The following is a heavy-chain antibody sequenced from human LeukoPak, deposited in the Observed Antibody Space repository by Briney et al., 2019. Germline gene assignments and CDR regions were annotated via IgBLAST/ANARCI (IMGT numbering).Heavy chain of an antibody. CDR1: GGAISSYY. J-gene: IGHJ4*02. CDR3: AREGLYDSSGYYMDY. Sequence: PSETLSLTCTVSGGAISSYYWSWIRQSPGKGLEWIGDIYCGGGTKYNPSLLSRVAISVDTSQNQFSLSLRSVSAADTAVYYCAREGLYDSSGYYMDYWGQGTLVIVSS. CDR2: IYCGGGT. D-gene: IGHD3-22*01. V-gene: IGHV4-59*01.